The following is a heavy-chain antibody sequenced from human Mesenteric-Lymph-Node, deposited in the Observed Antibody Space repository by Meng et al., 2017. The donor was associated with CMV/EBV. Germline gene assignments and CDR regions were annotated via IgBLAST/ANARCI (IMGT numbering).Heavy chain of an antibody. V-gene: IGHV3-21*01. Sequence: GGSLRLSCAASGFTFSSYRMNWVRQAPGKGLEWVSSISSSSSYIYYADSVKGRFTISRDNAKNSLYLQMNSLRAEDTAVYYCARDLGRYYDFWSGYLTGGYYYYGMDVWGQGTTVTVSS. CDR3: ARDLGRYYDFWSGYLTGGYYYYGMDV. D-gene: IGHD3-3*01. CDR2: ISSSSSYI. CDR1: GFTFSSYR. J-gene: IGHJ6*02.